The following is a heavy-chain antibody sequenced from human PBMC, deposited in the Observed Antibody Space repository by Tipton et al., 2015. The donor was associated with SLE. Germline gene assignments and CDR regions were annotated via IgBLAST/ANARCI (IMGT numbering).Heavy chain of an antibody. Sequence: TLSLTCTVSGGSIRSYYWSWIRQPAGKGLEWMGRIYPSGTADYNPSLKSRVIMSIDTFRKQFSLTLNSVTAADTAVYYCARDEGYYDDIWGTYREGSYFDSWGQGTLVTVSS. D-gene: IGHD3-16*02. CDR3: ARDEGYYDDIWGTYREGSYFDS. V-gene: IGHV4-4*07. CDR2: IYPSGTA. J-gene: IGHJ4*02. CDR1: GGSIRSYY.